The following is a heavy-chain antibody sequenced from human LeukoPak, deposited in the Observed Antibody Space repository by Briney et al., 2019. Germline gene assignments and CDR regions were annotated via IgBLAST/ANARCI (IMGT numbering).Heavy chain of an antibody. D-gene: IGHD3-22*01. CDR1: GFTFSSYA. CDR3: AKDAWYYDSSGYYYPFDY. J-gene: IGHJ4*02. V-gene: IGHV3-23*01. Sequence: PGGSLRLSCAASGFTFSSYAMSWVRQAPGKGLEWVSAISGSGGSTYYADSVKGRFTISRDNSKNTLYLQMNSLRAEDTAVYYCAKDAWYYDSSGYYYPFDYWGQGTLVTASS. CDR2: ISGSGGST.